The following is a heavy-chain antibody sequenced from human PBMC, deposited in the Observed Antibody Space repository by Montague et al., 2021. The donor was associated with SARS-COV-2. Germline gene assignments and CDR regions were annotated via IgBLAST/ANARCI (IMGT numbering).Heavy chain of an antibody. J-gene: IGHJ5*02. CDR1: GVSITSDIYF. Sequence: TLSLTCTVSGVSITSDIYFWHWFRQPAGKGLEWIGRVYPLATNKYNPSLRSRLTLAFDTSKNQISLNLTSVTAADTAVYYCASYDFWSGYTDDLWGPGIRVTVSS. CDR3: ASYDFWSGYTDDL. V-gene: IGHV4-61*02. CDR2: VYPLATN. D-gene: IGHD3-3*01.